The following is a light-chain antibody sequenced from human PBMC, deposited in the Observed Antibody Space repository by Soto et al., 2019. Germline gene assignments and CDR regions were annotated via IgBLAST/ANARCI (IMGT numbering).Light chain of an antibody. J-gene: IGKJ1*01. Sequence: DIQLTQSPSFLSASVGDRVTITCRASQGISSYLAWYQQKPGKAPKLLIYAASTLQSGVPSRFSGSGSGTEFTLTVSGLRPEDFATYYCLQDYNFPRTFGQGTKVDIK. CDR2: AAS. V-gene: IGKV1-9*01. CDR3: LQDYNFPRT. CDR1: QGISSY.